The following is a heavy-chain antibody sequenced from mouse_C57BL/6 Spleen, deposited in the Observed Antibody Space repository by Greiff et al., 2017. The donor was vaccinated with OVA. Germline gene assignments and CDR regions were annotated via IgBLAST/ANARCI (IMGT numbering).Heavy chain of an antibody. CDR3: IDTTVVGGAMDY. CDR1: GYTFTSYT. D-gene: IGHD1-1*01. V-gene: IGHV1-4*01. Sequence: VQLQQSGAELARPGASVKMSCKASGYTFTSYTMHWVKQRPGQGLEWIGYINPSSGYTKYNQKFKDKATLTADKSSSTAYMQLGSLTSEDSAVYYCIDTTVVGGAMDYWGQGTSVTVSS. J-gene: IGHJ4*01. CDR2: INPSSGYT.